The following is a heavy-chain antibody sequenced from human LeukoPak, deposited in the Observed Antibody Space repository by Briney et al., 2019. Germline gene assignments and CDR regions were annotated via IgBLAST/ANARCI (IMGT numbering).Heavy chain of an antibody. CDR3: ARDLGLPNAFDI. D-gene: IGHD2/OR15-2a*01. Sequence: TLSLTCTVSGGSISSGGYYWSWIRQHPGKGLGWIGYIYYSGSTYYNPSLKSRVTISVDTSKNQFSLKLSSVTAADTAVYYCARDLGLPNAFDIWGQGTMVTVSS. CDR2: IYYSGST. CDR1: GGSISSGGYY. V-gene: IGHV4-31*03. J-gene: IGHJ3*02.